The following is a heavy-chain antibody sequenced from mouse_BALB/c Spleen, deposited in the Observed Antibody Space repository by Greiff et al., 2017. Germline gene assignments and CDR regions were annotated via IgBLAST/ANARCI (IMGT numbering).Heavy chain of an antibody. CDR1: GFNIKDTY. D-gene: IGHD2-1*01. J-gene: IGHJ1*01. CDR2: IDPANGNT. V-gene: IGHV14-3*02. Sequence: VQLKESGAELVKPGASVKLSCTASGFNIKDTYMPWVKQRPEQGLEWIGRIDPANGNTKYDPKFQGKATITADTSSNTAYLQLSSLTSEDTAVYYCARKEDGNYPNWYFDVWGAGTTVTVSS. CDR3: ARKEDGNYPNWYFDV.